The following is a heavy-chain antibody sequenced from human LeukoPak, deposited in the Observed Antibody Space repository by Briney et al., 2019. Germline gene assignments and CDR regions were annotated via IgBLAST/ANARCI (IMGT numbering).Heavy chain of an antibody. CDR3: ARGTGIDY. D-gene: IGHD3-10*01. CDR2: INHSGST. Sequence: PSETLSLTCAVYGGSFSGYYWSWIRQPPGKGLEWIGEINHSGSTNYNPSLKSRVTIPVDTSKNQFSLKLSSVTAADTAVYYCARGTGIDYWGQGTLVTVSS. V-gene: IGHV4-34*01. J-gene: IGHJ4*02. CDR1: GGSFSGYY.